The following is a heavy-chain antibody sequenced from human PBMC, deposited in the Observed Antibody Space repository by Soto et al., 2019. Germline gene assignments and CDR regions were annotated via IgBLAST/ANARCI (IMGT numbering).Heavy chain of an antibody. CDR1: GFTFSSYA. Sequence: PGGSLRLSCAASGFTFSSYAMSWVRQAPGKELECVSIIYSAGSTYYADSVKGRFTISRDNSKNTLYLQMNSLRAEDTAVYYCAKLGDYYYYYMDVWGKGTTVTVSS. CDR3: AKLGDYYYYYMDV. V-gene: IGHV3-66*01. D-gene: IGHD3-16*01. CDR2: IYSAGST. J-gene: IGHJ6*03.